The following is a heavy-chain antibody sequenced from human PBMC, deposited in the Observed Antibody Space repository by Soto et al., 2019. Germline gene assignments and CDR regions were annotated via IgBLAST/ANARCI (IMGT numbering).Heavy chain of an antibody. J-gene: IGHJ5*02. CDR2: IYHSGTT. D-gene: IGHD3-22*01. CDR1: GFSISSGYF. Sequence: GTLSLTCAVSGFSISSGYFWGCIRQPPGKGPEWLGSIYHSGTTYYNPSVKGRVTISVDTSKNQFSLKMSSVTAADTAVYYCARDSSGYYWFDPWGQGTLVTVSS. CDR3: ARDSSGYYWFDP. V-gene: IGHV4-38-2*02.